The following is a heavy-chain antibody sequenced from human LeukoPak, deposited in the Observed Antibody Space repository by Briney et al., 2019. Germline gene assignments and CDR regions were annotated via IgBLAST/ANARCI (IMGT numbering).Heavy chain of an antibody. J-gene: IGHJ4*02. V-gene: IGHV3-53*05. Sequence: PGGSLRLSCAASGFTVSSNYMSWVRQAPGKGLEWVSVIYSGGSTYYADSVKGRFTISRDNSKNTLYLQMNSLRHEDTALYYCATNGGGDSGYGNFDYWGQGTLVTVSS. CDR3: ATNGGGDSGYGNFDY. D-gene: IGHD5-12*01. CDR2: IYSGGST. CDR1: GFTVSSNY.